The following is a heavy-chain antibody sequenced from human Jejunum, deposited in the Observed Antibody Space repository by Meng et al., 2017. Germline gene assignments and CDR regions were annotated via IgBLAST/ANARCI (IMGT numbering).Heavy chain of an antibody. V-gene: IGHV3-9*01. CDR2: ISWNSDYI. Sequence: SLKISCAASGFTIDDYAMHWVRQAPGKGLEWVSGISWNSDYIRYADSVKGRFTISRDNAKNTLYLQMNSLRAEDTAIYFCVRGVHEYHYSTRRYFYYFDYWGPGTLVTVSS. J-gene: IGHJ4*02. D-gene: IGHD3-22*01. CDR1: GFTIDDYA. CDR3: VRGVHEYHYSTRRYFYYFDY.